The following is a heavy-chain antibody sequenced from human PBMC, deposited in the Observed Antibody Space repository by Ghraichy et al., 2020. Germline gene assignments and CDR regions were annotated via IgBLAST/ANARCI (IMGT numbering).Heavy chain of an antibody. Sequence: GGSLRLSCSASGFSVKTSYINWVRQAPGKGLEWVSIIYSTGETYYGDSVKDRFTIYRDTSSDTVYLQMKGLRAEDTAVYYCAGQIVASGTYYYYYYMDVWGKGTAVTVSS. CDR1: GFSVKTSY. CDR2: IYSTGET. CDR3: AGQIVASGTYYYYYYMDV. D-gene: IGHD3-10*01. J-gene: IGHJ6*03. V-gene: IGHV3-66*04.